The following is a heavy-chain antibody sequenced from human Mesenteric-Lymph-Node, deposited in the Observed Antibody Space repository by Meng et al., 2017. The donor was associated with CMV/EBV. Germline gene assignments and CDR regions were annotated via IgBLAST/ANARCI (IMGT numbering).Heavy chain of an antibody. V-gene: IGHV5-51*01. Sequence: GESLKISCKGSGYSFTSSWIGWVRQMPGKGLEWMGIIYPGDSDTRYSPSFQGQVTISADKSISTAYLQWSSLKASDTAMYYCARGSCSSTNCYNYYGMDVWGQGTTVTVSS. CDR2: IYPGDSDT. J-gene: IGHJ6*02. CDR1: GYSFTSSW. D-gene: IGHD2-2*02. CDR3: ARGSCSSTNCYNYYGMDV.